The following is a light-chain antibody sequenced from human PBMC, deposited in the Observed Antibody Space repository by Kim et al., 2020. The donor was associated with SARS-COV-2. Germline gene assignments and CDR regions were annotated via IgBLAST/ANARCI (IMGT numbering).Light chain of an antibody. V-gene: IGLV3-1*01. Sequence: SVSPGQTATITCSGDTLGHKYASWYQQKPGQSPLLVIYQDSRRPSGIPERFSGSNSGNTATLTISGTHAMDEAAYYCQAWDSSVVFGGGTQLTVL. CDR2: QDS. CDR3: QAWDSSVV. CDR1: TLGHKY. J-gene: IGLJ3*02.